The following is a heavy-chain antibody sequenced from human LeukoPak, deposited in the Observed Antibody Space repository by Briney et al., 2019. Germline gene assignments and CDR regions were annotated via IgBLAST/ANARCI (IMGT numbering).Heavy chain of an antibody. CDR3: ARDVGFGPGPRDYFGVVPYYCYMDV. CDR2: INPNSGGT. Sequence: GASVKVSCKASGYTFTGYYMHWVRQAPGQGLEWMGWINPNSGGTNYAQRFQGRVTMTRDTSISTAYMELSRLRSDDTAVYYCARDVGFGPGPRDYFGVVPYYCYMDVWGKGTTVTVSS. J-gene: IGHJ6*03. CDR1: GYTFTGYY. V-gene: IGHV1-2*02. D-gene: IGHD3-3*01.